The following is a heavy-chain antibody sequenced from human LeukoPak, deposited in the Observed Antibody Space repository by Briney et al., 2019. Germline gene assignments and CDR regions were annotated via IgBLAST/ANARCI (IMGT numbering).Heavy chain of an antibody. CDR1: GFTFSSYE. CDR2: ISSSGSTI. Sequence: PGGSLRLSCAASGFTFSSYEMNWVRQAPGKGLEWVSYISSSGSTIYYADSVKGRFTISRDYAKNSLYLKMNSLRAEDTAVYYCASMRPAADDYDYVWGSYRSSDYWGQGTLVTVSS. J-gene: IGHJ4*02. V-gene: IGHV3-48*03. D-gene: IGHD3-16*02. CDR3: ASMRPAADDYDYVWGSYRSSDY.